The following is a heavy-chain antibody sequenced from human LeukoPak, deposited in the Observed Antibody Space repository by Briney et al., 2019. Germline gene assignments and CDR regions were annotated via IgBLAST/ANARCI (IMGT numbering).Heavy chain of an antibody. J-gene: IGHJ4*02. D-gene: IGHD5-24*01. CDR2: ISAYNGNT. Sequence: ASVKVSCKASGYTFTSYGISWVRQAPGQGLEWMGWISAYNGNTNYAQKLQGRVTMTTDTSTSTAYMELRSLRSDDTAVYYCARERRVEMATNDEYYFDYWGQGTLVTVSS. CDR1: GYTFTSYG. V-gene: IGHV1-18*01. CDR3: ARERRVEMATNDEYYFDY.